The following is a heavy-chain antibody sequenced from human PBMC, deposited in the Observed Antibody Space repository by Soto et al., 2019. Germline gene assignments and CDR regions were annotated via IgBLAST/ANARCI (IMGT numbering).Heavy chain of an antibody. D-gene: IGHD3-22*01. CDR1: GGSISSSSYY. J-gene: IGHJ4*02. CDR2: IYYSGST. CDR3: ASLTYYYDSSGYYSYYFDY. V-gene: IGHV4-39*01. Sequence: SDTLSLTCTVSGGSISSSSYYWGWIRQPPGKGLEWIGSIYYSGSTYYNTSIKSQVNISVDTSKKQFSLKLSSVTAADTAVYYCASLTYYYDSSGYYSYYFDYWGQGTLVTVS.